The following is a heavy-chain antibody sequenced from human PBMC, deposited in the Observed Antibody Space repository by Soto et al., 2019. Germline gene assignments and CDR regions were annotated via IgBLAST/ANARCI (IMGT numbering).Heavy chain of an antibody. CDR2: ISYDGSNK. Sequence: PGGSLRLSCAVSGFTFSSYGMHWVRQAPGKGLEWVAVISYDGSNKYYADSVKGRFIISRDNSKNKLYLQMNSLRAGDTAVYYCAKDMYRTPYSGSYYYYHGMDVWGQGTTVTVSS. CDR3: AKDMYRTPYSGSYYYYHGMDV. CDR1: GFTFSSYG. D-gene: IGHD1-26*01. V-gene: IGHV3-30*18. J-gene: IGHJ6*02.